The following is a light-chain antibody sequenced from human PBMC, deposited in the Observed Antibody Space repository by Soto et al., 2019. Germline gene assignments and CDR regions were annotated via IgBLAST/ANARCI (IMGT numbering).Light chain of an antibody. CDR1: SSDVGGYNY. V-gene: IGLV2-11*01. CDR3: CSYAGSYTSYV. J-gene: IGLJ1*01. CDR2: DVS. Sequence: QSALTQPRSVSGSPGQSVTISCTGTSSDVGGYNYVSWYQQHPGEAPKLMIYDVSKRPSGVPDRFSGSKSGNTASLTISGLQAADEADYYCCSYAGSYTSYVFGTGTKLTVL.